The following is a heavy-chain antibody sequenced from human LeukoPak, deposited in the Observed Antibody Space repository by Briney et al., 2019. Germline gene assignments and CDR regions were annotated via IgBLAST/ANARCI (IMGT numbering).Heavy chain of an antibody. J-gene: IGHJ4*02. CDR2: IKSKTDGETT. CDR3: TTGLRWESEGENY. D-gene: IGHD1-26*01. CDR1: GFSFSNSW. V-gene: IGHV3-15*01. Sequence: GGSLRLSCAASGFSFSNSWMTWVRQAPGKGREWVGRIKSKTDGETTDFAAPVKGRFTISRDDSENTLYLQMTRLKTDDTAVYYCTTGLRWESEGENYWGQGTLVTVSS.